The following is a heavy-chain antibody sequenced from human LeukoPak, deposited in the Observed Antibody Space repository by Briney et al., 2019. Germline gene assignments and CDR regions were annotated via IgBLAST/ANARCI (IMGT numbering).Heavy chain of an antibody. Sequence: GSLRLSCAASGFTFSSYGMHWVRQAPGKGLEWVAVISYDGSNKYYADSVKDRFTISRDNSKNTLYLQMNSLRAEDTAVYYCAKDDHDKWLPFDYWGQGTLVTVSS. V-gene: IGHV3-30*18. CDR3: AKDDHDKWLPFDY. CDR1: GFTFSSYG. D-gene: IGHD3-22*01. CDR2: ISYDGSNK. J-gene: IGHJ4*02.